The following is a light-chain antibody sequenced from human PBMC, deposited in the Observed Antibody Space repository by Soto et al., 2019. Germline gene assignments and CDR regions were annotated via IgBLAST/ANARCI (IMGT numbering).Light chain of an antibody. J-gene: IGKJ1*01. V-gene: IGKV1-5*01. CDR2: DAS. Sequence: DIQMTQSPSTLSASVGDRVTMTCRASQSISSWLAWFQQKPGKAPKLLMYDASSLESGVPSRFSGSGSGTEFTLTISSLQPDDFATYYCQQYGTYLWTFGQGTKVDI. CDR1: QSISSW. CDR3: QQYGTYLWT.